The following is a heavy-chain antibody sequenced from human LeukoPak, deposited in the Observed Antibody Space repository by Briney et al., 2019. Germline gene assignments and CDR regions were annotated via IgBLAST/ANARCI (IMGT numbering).Heavy chain of an antibody. CDR2: IYTSGST. CDR3: ARVGYCSSTSCPHSTWFDP. V-gene: IGHV4-61*02. CDR1: GGSISSGSYY. Sequence: SETLSFNCTGSGGSISSGSYYWRWIRQPAGKGLEWIGRIYTSGSTNYNPSLKSRVTISVDTSKNQFSLKLSSVTAADTAVYYCARVGYCSSTSCPHSTWFDPWGQGTLVTVSS. J-gene: IGHJ5*02. D-gene: IGHD2-2*01.